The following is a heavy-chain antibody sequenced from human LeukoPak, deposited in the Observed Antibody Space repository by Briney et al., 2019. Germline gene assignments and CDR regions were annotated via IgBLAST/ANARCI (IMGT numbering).Heavy chain of an antibody. V-gene: IGHV3-43*02. D-gene: IGHD1-14*01. CDR2: ISGDGGST. J-gene: IGHJ4*02. Sequence: GGSLRLSCAASGFTFDDYAMHWVRQAPGKGLEWVSLISGDGGSTYYAESVKGRFTISRDNSKNSLYLQMNSLRTEDTALYYCAKDISNPDPFDYWGQGTLVTVSS. CDR1: GFTFDDYA. CDR3: AKDISNPDPFDY.